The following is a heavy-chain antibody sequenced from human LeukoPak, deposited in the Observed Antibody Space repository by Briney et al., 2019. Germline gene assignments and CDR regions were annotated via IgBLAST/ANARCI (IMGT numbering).Heavy chain of an antibody. D-gene: IGHD3-10*01. CDR3: ARDREDYYGSGSYYYYGMDV. Sequence: ASVKVSCKASGYTFTSYAMHWVRQAPGQRLEWMGWINAGNGNTKYSQKFQGRVTITRDTSASTAYMELSSLRSEDTAVYYCARDREDYYGSGSYYYYGMDVWGQGTTVTVSS. V-gene: IGHV1-3*01. CDR1: GYTFTSYA. J-gene: IGHJ6*02. CDR2: INAGNGNT.